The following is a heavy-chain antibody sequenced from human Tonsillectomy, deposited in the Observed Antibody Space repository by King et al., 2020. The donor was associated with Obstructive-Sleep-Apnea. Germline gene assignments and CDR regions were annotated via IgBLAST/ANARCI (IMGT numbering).Heavy chain of an antibody. Sequence: VQLVESGGVVVQPGGSLRLSWSASGFTFDDYTMQWVRQAPGQVLEWVSLISWDGGSTYYADSVKGRFTIARDNSKNSLYLQMNSLRTEDTALYYCAKSTVPHYYFYGMDVWGQGTTVTVSS. J-gene: IGHJ6*02. V-gene: IGHV3-43*01. CDR1: GFTFDDYT. CDR3: AKSTVPHYYFYGMDV. D-gene: IGHD4-17*01. CDR2: ISWDGGST.